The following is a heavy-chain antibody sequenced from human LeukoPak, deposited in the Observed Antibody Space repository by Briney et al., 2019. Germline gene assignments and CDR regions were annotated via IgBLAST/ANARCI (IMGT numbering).Heavy chain of an antibody. CDR1: GGSISSSSYY. Sequence: SETLSLTCTVSGGSISSSSYYWGWIRQPPGKGLEWIGSIYYSGSTYYNPSLKSRFTISVDTSKNPFSLKLSSVTAADTAVYYCARLARPGGYQYYFDYWGQGTLVTVSS. J-gene: IGHJ4*02. V-gene: IGHV4-39*01. CDR3: ARLARPGGYQYYFDY. D-gene: IGHD6-6*01. CDR2: IYYSGST.